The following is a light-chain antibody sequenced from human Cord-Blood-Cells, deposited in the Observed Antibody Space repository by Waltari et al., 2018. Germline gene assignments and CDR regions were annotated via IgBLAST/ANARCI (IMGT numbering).Light chain of an antibody. J-gene: IGKJ3*01. V-gene: IGKV3-11*01. Sequence: EIVLTQSPATLSVSPGEGATLSCRASQSVSSYLAWYQQKPGQAPRLLSYDASNRATGIPARFSGSGSGTDFTLTISSLEPEDFAVYYCQQRSNWPIFTFGPGTKVDIK. CDR1: QSVSSY. CDR3: QQRSNWPIFT. CDR2: DAS.